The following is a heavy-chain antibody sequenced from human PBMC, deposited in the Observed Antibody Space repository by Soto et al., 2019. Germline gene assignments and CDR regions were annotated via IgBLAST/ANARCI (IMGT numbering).Heavy chain of an antibody. D-gene: IGHD3-22*01. CDR3: ASHYDSSGYYYRGLDY. V-gene: IGHV1-69*12. J-gene: IGHJ4*02. Sequence: QVQLVQSGAEVKKPGSSVKVSCKASGGTFSSYAISWVRQAPGQGLEWMGGTIPIFGTADYAQKFQGRVTITADESTSXGNMELSSLRSEDTAVYYCASHYDSSGYYYRGLDYWGQGTLVTVSS. CDR1: GGTFSSYA. CDR2: TIPIFGTA.